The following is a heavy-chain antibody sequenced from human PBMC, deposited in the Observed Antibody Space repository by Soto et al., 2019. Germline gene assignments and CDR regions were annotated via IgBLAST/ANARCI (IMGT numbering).Heavy chain of an antibody. CDR1: GFTFSSYG. V-gene: IGHV3-23*01. CDR3: AKHLWFGESVFDP. CDR2: IRGRADSA. Sequence: GGSQRLSCAASGFTFSSYGMSWVRQAPRKGLEWVSTIRGRADSANYADSVKGRFTISRDNSKNMLYLQMNSLRADDTAVYYCAKHLWFGESVFDPWGQGTLVTVSS. D-gene: IGHD3-10*01. J-gene: IGHJ5*02.